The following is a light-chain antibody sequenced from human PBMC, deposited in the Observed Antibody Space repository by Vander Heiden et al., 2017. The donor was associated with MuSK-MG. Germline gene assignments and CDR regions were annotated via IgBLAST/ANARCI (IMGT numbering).Light chain of an antibody. CDR2: NND. Sequence: QSVLTQPPSASGTPGQRVTISCSGSSANIGSNTVNWYQQLPRTAPNLLIYNNDQRPSGVPDRFSGSKSGTSASLAISGLQSEDEADYYCAAWDDSLNGGVVFGGGTKLTVL. CDR3: AAWDDSLNGGVV. V-gene: IGLV1-44*01. CDR1: SANIGSNT. J-gene: IGLJ2*01.